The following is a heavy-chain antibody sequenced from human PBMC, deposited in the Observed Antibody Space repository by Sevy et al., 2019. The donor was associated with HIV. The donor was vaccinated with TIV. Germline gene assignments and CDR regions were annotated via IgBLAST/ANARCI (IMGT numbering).Heavy chain of an antibody. D-gene: IGHD3-22*01. CDR3: AKEDTSGYF. CDR2: ISASGGYT. CDR1: TFTFHTYV. J-gene: IGHJ4*02. V-gene: IGHV3-23*01. Sequence: GGSLRLSCAASTFTFHTYVMSWVRQAPEKGLEWVSTISASGGYTYYADSVKGRFTISRDNSKNTVYLQMNSLRDEDTVVYYCAKEDTSGYFWGQGTLVTVSS.